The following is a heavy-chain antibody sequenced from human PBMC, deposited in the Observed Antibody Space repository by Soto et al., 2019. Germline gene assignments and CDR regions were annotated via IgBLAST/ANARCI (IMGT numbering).Heavy chain of an antibody. Sequence: QITLKESGPTLVKPTQTLTLTCTFSGFSLSTSGVGVGWIRQPPGKALEWLALIYWDDDKRYSPSLKSRLTITKDTSKNQVVLTMTNMDPVDTATYYCAHSSLLLWFGEPNWFDPWGQGTLVTVSS. D-gene: IGHD3-10*01. V-gene: IGHV2-5*02. CDR2: IYWDDDK. J-gene: IGHJ5*02. CDR3: AHSSLLLWFGEPNWFDP. CDR1: GFSLSTSGVG.